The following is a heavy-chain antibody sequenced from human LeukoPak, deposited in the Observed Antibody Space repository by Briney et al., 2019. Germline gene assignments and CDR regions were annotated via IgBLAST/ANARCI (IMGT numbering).Heavy chain of an antibody. Sequence: PSETLSLTCAVSGGSISSSNWWSWVRQPPGKGLEWIGYIYYSGSTYYNPSLKSRVTISVDTSKNQFSLKLSSVTAADTAVYYCARDSPSIAARFDYWGQGTLVTVSS. CDR3: ARDSPSIAARFDY. V-gene: IGHV4-4*02. CDR1: GGSISSSNW. D-gene: IGHD6-6*01. J-gene: IGHJ4*02. CDR2: IYYSGST.